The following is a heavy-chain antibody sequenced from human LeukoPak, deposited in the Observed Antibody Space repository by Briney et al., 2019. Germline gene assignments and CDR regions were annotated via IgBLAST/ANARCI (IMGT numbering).Heavy chain of an antibody. D-gene: IGHD6-6*01. V-gene: IGHV4-34*01. Sequence: SETLSLTCAVYGGSFSGYYWSWIRQPPGKGREWIGEINHSGSTNYNPSLKSRVTISVYTSKNQFSLKLSSVTAADTAVYYCARGRPSSKQRIAARRYYYYMDVWGKGTTVTASS. J-gene: IGHJ6*03. CDR3: ARGRPSSKQRIAARRYYYYMDV. CDR1: GGSFSGYY. CDR2: INHSGST.